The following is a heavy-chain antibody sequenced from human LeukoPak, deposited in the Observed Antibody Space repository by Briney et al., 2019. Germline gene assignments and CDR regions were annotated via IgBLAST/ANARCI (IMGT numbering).Heavy chain of an antibody. CDR1: GFTFSSYS. CDR2: ISSSSSYI. V-gene: IGHV3-21*01. J-gene: IGHJ5*02. D-gene: IGHD2-15*01. CDR3: ARDVRCSGGSCYKYNWFDP. Sequence: GGSLRLSCAASGFTFSSYSMNWVRQAPGKGLEWVSSISSSSSYIYYADSVKGRFTISRDNAKNSLYLQMNSLRAEDTAVYYCARDVRCSGGSCYKYNWFDPWGQGTLVTVSS.